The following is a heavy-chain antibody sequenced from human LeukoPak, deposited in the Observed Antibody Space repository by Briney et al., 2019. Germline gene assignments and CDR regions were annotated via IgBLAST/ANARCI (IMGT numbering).Heavy chain of an antibody. Sequence: SETLSLTCTVSGGSINSGSHYWSWIRQPAGKGLEWIGRIYSSASTNYNPSLKSRVTMSVDTSKNQFSLKLSSVTAADTAVYYCVTSYYYYYFYMDVWGRGTTVTVSS. CDR1: GGSINSGSHY. V-gene: IGHV4-61*02. CDR3: VTSYYYYYFYMDV. J-gene: IGHJ6*03. CDR2: IYSSAST.